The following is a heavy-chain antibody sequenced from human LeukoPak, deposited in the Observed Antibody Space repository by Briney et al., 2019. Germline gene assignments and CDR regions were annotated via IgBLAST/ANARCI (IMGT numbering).Heavy chain of an antibody. CDR2: IKSKSDGGTT. Sequence: GGSLRLSCAASGFTFSNAWMSWVRQAPRKGLEWVGRIKSKSDGGTTDYAAPVEGRFTISRDDSKNTLYLQMNSLKTEDTAVYYCITFSMIVVVITDWGQGTLVTVSS. CDR3: ITFSMIVVVITD. D-gene: IGHD3-22*01. V-gene: IGHV3-15*01. J-gene: IGHJ4*02. CDR1: GFTFSNAW.